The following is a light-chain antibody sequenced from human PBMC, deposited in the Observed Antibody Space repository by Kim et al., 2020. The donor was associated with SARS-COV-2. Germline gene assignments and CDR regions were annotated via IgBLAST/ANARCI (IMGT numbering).Light chain of an antibody. CDR3: QQYDSPLYT. Sequence: DIQMTQSPSSLSASVGDRVTITCRASQDISDYLNWYQQKPGKAPKLLIYDASNLEIGVPSRFSGSGSGTDFTFTISSLQPEDIGTYYWQQYDSPLYTFGQGTKLEI. CDR2: DAS. V-gene: IGKV1-33*01. J-gene: IGKJ2*01. CDR1: QDISDY.